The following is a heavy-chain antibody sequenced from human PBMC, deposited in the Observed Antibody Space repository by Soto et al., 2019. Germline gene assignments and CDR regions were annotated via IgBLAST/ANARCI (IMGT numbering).Heavy chain of an antibody. CDR2: ISDSGNII. V-gene: IGHV3-11*01. CDR1: GFTFSDNY. J-gene: IGHJ5*02. CDR3: ARRTRGAGWFDP. Sequence: QVQLVESGGGLVKPGGSLRLSCAASGFTFSDNYMPWIRQAPGRGLEWVAYISDSGNIIYYADSVQGRFTVSRDNAKNALYLQMISLRAEDSAVYYCARRTRGAGWFDPWGQGTLVTVSS. D-gene: IGHD6-19*01.